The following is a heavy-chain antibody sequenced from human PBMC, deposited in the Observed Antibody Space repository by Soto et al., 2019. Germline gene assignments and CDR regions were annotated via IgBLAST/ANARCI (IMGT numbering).Heavy chain of an antibody. CDR1: GYTFSSDA. Sequence: EVQLLESGGGLVQPGGSLRRSCAASGYTFSSDAMSWGRYAPGQALEGVSPFSGGRDTTWYAGSGKVRFTVSRDNSKHPLSMQMNSRRTDDTAVYDCSQATSAQCIGATCYSFAYWGTGTLVTFSS. V-gene: IGHV3-23*01. CDR3: SQATSAQCIGATCYSFAY. J-gene: IGHJ4*02. D-gene: IGHD2-2*01. CDR2: FSGGRDTT.